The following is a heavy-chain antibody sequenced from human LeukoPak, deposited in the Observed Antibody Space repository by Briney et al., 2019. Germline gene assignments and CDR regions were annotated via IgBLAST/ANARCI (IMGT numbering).Heavy chain of an antibody. D-gene: IGHD3-9*01. J-gene: IGHJ5*02. CDR1: GFTFSSYS. Sequence: GGSLRLSCAASGFTFSSYSMNWVRQAPGKGLEWVSSISSSSSYIYYADSVKGRFTISRDNAKNSLYLQMNSLRAEDTAVYYCARDLAGGYDILTGYSNWFDPWGQGTLVTVSS. CDR3: ARDLAGGYDILTGYSNWFDP. CDR2: ISSSSSYI. V-gene: IGHV3-21*01.